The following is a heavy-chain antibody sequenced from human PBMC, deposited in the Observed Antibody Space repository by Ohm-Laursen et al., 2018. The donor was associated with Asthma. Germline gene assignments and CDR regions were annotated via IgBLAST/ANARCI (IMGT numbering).Heavy chain of an antibody. CDR2: ISGSAGST. CDR1: GFTFINYA. D-gene: IGHD6-13*01. CDR3: ANLWQQPMYYFDY. Sequence: SLGLSCAAPGFTFINYARSWVRQAPGKGLEWVSAISGSAGSTYYADSVKGRFTISRDNSEKTLYLQMDSLRPEDTAVYYCANLWQQPMYYFDYWGQGTLVTVSS. V-gene: IGHV3-23*01. J-gene: IGHJ4*02.